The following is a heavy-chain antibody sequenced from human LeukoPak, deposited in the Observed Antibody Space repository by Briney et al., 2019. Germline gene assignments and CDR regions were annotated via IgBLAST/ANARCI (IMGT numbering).Heavy chain of an antibody. J-gene: IGHJ2*01. CDR1: GFTVSSNY. CDR3: ARDYCSSSTCSSQSGYWYFDL. Sequence: TGGSLRLSCAASGFTVSSNYMSWVRQATGKGLEWVSVIYSGGSTYYADSVKGRFTISRDNSKNTLYLQMNSLRAEDTAVYYCARDYCSSSTCSSQSGYWYFDLWGRGTLVTVSS. V-gene: IGHV3-53*01. D-gene: IGHD2-2*01. CDR2: IYSGGST.